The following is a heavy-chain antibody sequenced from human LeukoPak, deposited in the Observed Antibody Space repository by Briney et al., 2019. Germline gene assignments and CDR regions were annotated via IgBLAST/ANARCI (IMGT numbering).Heavy chain of an antibody. CDR1: GGSISSSSYY. CDR2: IYYSGST. Sequence: PSETLSLTCTVSGGSISSSSYYWGWIRQPPGKGLEWIGSIYYSGSTYYNPSLKSRVTISVDTSKNQFSLKLSSVTAADTAVYYCTRLRDYYDSSGYWNNYYYYYMDVWGKGTTVTVSS. CDR3: TRLRDYYDSSGYWNNYYYYYMDV. J-gene: IGHJ6*03. D-gene: IGHD3-22*01. V-gene: IGHV4-39*01.